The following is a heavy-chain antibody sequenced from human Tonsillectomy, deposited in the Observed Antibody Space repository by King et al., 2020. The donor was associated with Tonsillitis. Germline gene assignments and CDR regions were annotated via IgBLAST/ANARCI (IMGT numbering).Heavy chain of an antibody. J-gene: IGHJ6*02. CDR3: AKDWYYDSSGYYYYGMDV. CDR1: GFTFSSYA. Sequence: VQLVESGGGLVQPGGSLRLSCPASGFTFSSYAMSWVRQAPGKGLEWGSGISGSGASTYYADSVKGRFTISRDNSKNTLYLQMNSLRAEDTAVYYCAKDWYYDSSGYYYYGMDVWGQGTTVTVSS. CDR2: ISGSGAST. V-gene: IGHV3-23*04. D-gene: IGHD3-22*01.